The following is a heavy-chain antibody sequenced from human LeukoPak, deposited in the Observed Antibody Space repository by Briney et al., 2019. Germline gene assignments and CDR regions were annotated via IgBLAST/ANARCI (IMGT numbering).Heavy chain of an antibody. D-gene: IGHD3-9*01. Sequence: GGSLRLSCAASGFTFSNYWMSWVRQAPGKGLEWVANVKHDGGDKHYVDFVKGRFTIARDSAKNSLNLQMHSLRAEDTAVYYCARGGNYDILTGYIFDYWGQGTLVTVSS. J-gene: IGHJ4*02. CDR3: ARGGNYDILTGYIFDY. CDR1: GFTFSNYW. V-gene: IGHV3-7*03. CDR2: VKHDGGDK.